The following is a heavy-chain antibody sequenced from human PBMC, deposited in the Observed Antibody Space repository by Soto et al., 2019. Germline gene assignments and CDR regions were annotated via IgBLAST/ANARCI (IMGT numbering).Heavy chain of an antibody. CDR1: GYTFTSYD. V-gene: IGHV1-8*01. CDR2: MNPNSGNT. D-gene: IGHD3-10*01. CDR3: ALRSGGGLGRERGDFDY. Sequence: ASVKVSCKASGYTFTSYDINWVRQATGQGLEWMGWMNPNSGNTGYAQKFQGRVTMTRNTSISTAYMELSSLRSEDTAVYYWALRSGGGLGRERGDFDYWGQGTLVTVSS. J-gene: IGHJ4*02.